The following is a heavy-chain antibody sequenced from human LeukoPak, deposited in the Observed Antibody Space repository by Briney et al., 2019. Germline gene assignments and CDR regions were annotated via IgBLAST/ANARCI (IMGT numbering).Heavy chain of an antibody. CDR3: TTEYSAYDYYDY. V-gene: IGHV3-15*01. D-gene: IGHD5-12*01. Sequence: GGSLRLSCAASGFTFSNAWMSWVRQAPGKGLEWVGRIKSKTDGGTTDYAAPVKGRFTISRDDSKNTLYLQMNSLKTEDTAVYYCTTEYSAYDYYDYWGQGTLVTVSS. J-gene: IGHJ4*02. CDR2: IKSKTDGGTT. CDR1: GFTFSNAW.